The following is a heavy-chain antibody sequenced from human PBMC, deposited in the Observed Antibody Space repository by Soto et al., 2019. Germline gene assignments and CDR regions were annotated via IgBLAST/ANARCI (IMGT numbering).Heavy chain of an antibody. J-gene: IGHJ4*02. CDR1: GDTFTDYY. CDR3: ARGGHVVVVTAALDY. V-gene: IGHV1-46*01. Sequence: QVQLMQSGAEVKKPGASVKVSCKASGDTFTDYYIHWVRQAPGQGLEWMGTVNPSGGHTTYAQHCLGRVTMTRDTSTGTLDMELTSLTSDDTAIYYCARGGHVVVVTAALDYWGQGTLVTVSS. CDR2: VNPSGGHT. D-gene: IGHD2-21*02.